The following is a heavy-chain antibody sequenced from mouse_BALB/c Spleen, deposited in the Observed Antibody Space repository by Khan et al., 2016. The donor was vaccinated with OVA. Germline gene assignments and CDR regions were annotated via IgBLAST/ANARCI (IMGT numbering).Heavy chain of an antibody. V-gene: IGHV1S56*01. D-gene: IGHD1-1*01. CDR2: IYPGNVNT. Sequence: QVQLQQSGPELVKPGASVRISCKASGYTFTSYYIHWVKQRPGQGLEWIGWIYPGNVNTKYNEKFKGKATLTADKSSSTAYMQLSSLTSEDSAVYFCARGDYYGSSPFDDWGQGTTLTVSS. CDR1: GYTFTSYY. CDR3: ARGDYYGSSPFDD. J-gene: IGHJ2*01.